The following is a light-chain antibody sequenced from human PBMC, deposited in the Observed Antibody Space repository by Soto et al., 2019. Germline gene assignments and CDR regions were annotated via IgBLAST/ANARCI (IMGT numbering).Light chain of an antibody. CDR1: QSVSSSY. V-gene: IGKV3-20*01. Sequence: EIVLTQSPGTLSLSPGERATLSCRASQSVSSSYLAWYQQNRGQAPRLLIYVASSRAPGLPDRFGGSGSGTDFTLTISRLETDDFAVYYWHEYGSARWTCGQGTKVEIK. CDR2: VAS. CDR3: HEYGSARWT. J-gene: IGKJ1*01.